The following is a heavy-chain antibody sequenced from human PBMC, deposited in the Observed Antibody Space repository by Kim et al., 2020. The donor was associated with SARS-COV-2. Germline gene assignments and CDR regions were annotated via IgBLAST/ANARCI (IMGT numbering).Heavy chain of an antibody. J-gene: IGHJ4*02. CDR2: IIPIFGTA. CDR1: GGTFSSYA. D-gene: IGHD3-10*01. V-gene: IGHV1-69*13. Sequence: SVKVSCKASGGTFSSYAISWVRQAPGQGLEWMGGIIPIFGTANYAQKFQGRVTITADESTSTAYMELSSLRSEDTAVYYCARGGYYGSGSYYLFDYWGQGTLVTVSS. CDR3: ARGGYYGSGSYYLFDY.